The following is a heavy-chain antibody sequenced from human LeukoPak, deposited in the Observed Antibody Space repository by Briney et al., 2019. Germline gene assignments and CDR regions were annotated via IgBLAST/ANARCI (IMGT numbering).Heavy chain of an antibody. J-gene: IGHJ3*02. Sequence: SETLSLTCTVSGYSINSGYYWGWIRQPPGKGLEWIAIIYHSGSAYYNPSLKSRVTISVDTSKNQFSLKLSSVTAADTALYYCAKDSNYGSGSDDAFDIWGQGTMVTVYS. CDR2: IYHSGSA. CDR1: GYSINSGYY. V-gene: IGHV4-38-2*02. D-gene: IGHD3-10*01. CDR3: AKDSNYGSGSDDAFDI.